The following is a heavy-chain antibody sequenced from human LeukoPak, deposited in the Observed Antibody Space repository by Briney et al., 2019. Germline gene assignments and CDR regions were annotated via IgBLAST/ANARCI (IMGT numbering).Heavy chain of an antibody. CDR2: INPSNGDT. J-gene: IGHJ3*02. Sequence: ASVKVSCKASGYTFTNYLLHWVRQAPGQGLEWMGIINPSNGDTNYAQKFKGRVTMTGDTSTSTVFMDLYSLTSEDTAVYHCAREGSAVAGRGWRAFDIWGHGTMVTISS. V-gene: IGHV1-46*01. CDR3: AREGSAVAGRGWRAFDI. D-gene: IGHD6-19*01. CDR1: GYTFTNYL.